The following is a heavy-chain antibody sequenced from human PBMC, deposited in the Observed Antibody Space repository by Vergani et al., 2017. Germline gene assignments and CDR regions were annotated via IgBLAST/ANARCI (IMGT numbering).Heavy chain of an antibody. CDR3: ARVPWEYDFWSGYWGTDYYYMDV. CDR2: ISSSSSTI. D-gene: IGHD3-3*01. Sequence: EVQLVESGGGLVQPGGSLRLSCAASGFTFSSYSMNWVRQAPGKGLEWVAYISSSSSTIYYADSVKGRFTISRDNAKNSLYLQMNSLRAEDTAVYYCARVPWEYDFWSGYWGTDYYYMDVWGKGTTVTVSS. V-gene: IGHV3-48*04. J-gene: IGHJ6*03. CDR1: GFTFSSYS.